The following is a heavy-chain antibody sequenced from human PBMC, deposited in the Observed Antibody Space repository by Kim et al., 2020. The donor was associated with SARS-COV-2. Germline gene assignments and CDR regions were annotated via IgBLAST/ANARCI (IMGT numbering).Heavy chain of an antibody. CDR1: GGSIISSNW. CDR2: IYHSGST. J-gene: IGHJ6*02. Sequence: SETLSLTCAVSGGSIISSNWWSWVRQPPGKGLEWIGEIYHSGSTNYNPSLKSRVTISVDKSKNQFSLKLSSVTAADTAVYYCARAWGKAGVYYYYGMDVWGQGTTVTVSS. V-gene: IGHV4-4*02. D-gene: IGHD3-16*01. CDR3: ARAWGKAGVYYYYGMDV.